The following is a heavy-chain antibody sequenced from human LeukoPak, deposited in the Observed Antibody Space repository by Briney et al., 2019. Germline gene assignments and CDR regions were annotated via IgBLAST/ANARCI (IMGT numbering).Heavy chain of an antibody. CDR3: ARDRASSGTSINWFDR. CDR2: IYYSGST. Sequence: PSQTLSLTCTVSGGSISSGGYYWSWIRQHPGKGLEWIGYIYYSGSTYYNPSLKSRVTISVDTSKNQFSLKLSSMTAADTAVYYCARDRASSGTSINWFDRWGQGTLVTVSS. D-gene: IGHD1-14*01. J-gene: IGHJ5*02. V-gene: IGHV4-31*03. CDR1: GGSISSGGYY.